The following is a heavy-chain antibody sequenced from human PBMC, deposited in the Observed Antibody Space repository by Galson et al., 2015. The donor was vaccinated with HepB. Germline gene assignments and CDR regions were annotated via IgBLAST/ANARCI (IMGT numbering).Heavy chain of an antibody. V-gene: IGHV3-30*18. D-gene: IGHD3-22*01. CDR1: GFTFSSYG. Sequence: SLRLSCAASGFTFSSYGMHWVRQAPGKGLEWVAVISYDGSNKYYADSVKGRFTISRDNSRNTLYLQMNSLRAEDTAVYYCAKNHRSPRDDYYDSSGPLDYWGQGTLVTVSS. J-gene: IGHJ4*02. CDR3: AKNHRSPRDDYYDSSGPLDY. CDR2: ISYDGSNK.